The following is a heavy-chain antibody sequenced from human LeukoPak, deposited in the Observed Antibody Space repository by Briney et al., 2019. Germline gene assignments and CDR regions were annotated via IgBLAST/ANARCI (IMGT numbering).Heavy chain of an antibody. V-gene: IGHV4-4*07. Sequence: PSETLSLTCTVSGGSISSYSWSWIRQPARKGLEWIGRIYTSGSTKYNPSLTSRVTMSVDTSKNQFSLKLRSVTAADTAVYYCARAVHCSGGSCYFDYWGQGTLVTVSS. CDR1: GGSISSYS. D-gene: IGHD2-15*01. CDR3: ARAVHCSGGSCYFDY. CDR2: IYTSGST. J-gene: IGHJ4*02.